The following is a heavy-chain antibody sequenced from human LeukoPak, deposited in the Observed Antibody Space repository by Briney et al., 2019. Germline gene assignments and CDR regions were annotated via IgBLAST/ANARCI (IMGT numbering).Heavy chain of an antibody. J-gene: IGHJ6*02. CDR3: ARDVQRYYYGSGSYGGGY. Sequence: GGSLRLSCAASGFTFSSYWMSWVRQAPGKGLEWVANIKQDGSEKYYVDSVKGRFTISRDNAKNSLYLQMNSLRAEDTAVYYCARDVQRYYYGSGSYGGGYWGQGTTVTVSS. V-gene: IGHV3-7*01. D-gene: IGHD3-10*01. CDR2: IKQDGSEK. CDR1: GFTFSSYW.